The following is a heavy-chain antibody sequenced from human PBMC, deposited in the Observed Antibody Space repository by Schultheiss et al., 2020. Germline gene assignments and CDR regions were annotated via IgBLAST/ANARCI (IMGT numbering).Heavy chain of an antibody. V-gene: IGHV1-69*06. CDR1: GGTFSSYA. D-gene: IGHD6-13*01. CDR3: ARERGSSWLPYYYYGMDV. J-gene: IGHJ6*02. CDR2: IIPIFGTA. Sequence: SVKVSCKASGGTFSSYAISWVRQAPGQGLEWMGGIIPIFGTANYAQKFQGRVTITADKSTSTAYMELSSLRSEDTAVYYCARERGSSWLPYYYYGMDVWGQGTTVNGYS.